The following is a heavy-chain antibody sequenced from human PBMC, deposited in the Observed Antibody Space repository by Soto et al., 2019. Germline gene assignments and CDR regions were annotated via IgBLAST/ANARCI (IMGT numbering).Heavy chain of an antibody. Sequence: GGSLRLSCAASGFTFSSYGMHWVRQAPGKGLEWVAVISYDGSNKYYADSVKGRFTISRDNSKNTLYLQMNSLRAEDTAVYYCAKDQQWELLLSWFDPWGQGTLVTVSS. V-gene: IGHV3-30*18. CDR1: GFTFSSYG. CDR2: ISYDGSNK. D-gene: IGHD1-26*01. CDR3: AKDQQWELLLSWFDP. J-gene: IGHJ5*02.